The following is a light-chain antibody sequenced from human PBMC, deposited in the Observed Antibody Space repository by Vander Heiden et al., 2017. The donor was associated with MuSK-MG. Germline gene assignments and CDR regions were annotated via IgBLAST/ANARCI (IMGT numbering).Light chain of an antibody. CDR2: GVS. J-gene: IGKJ5*01. CDR1: QTVSND. CDR3: QQYNKWPLT. Sequence: IVKTQSPATLSVSPGERATLSCRTSQTVSNDLAWYQQKRDQAPRLLIYGVSTRATGIPDRFSGGGSGTEFTLTISSLQSEDFAIYYCQQYNKWPLTFGQGTRVEI. V-gene: IGKV3-15*01.